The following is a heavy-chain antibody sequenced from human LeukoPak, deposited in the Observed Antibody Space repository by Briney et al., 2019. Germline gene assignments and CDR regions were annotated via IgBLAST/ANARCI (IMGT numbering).Heavy chain of an antibody. CDR3: ATAPLHYYDSSCYYTPVISRSFDY. V-gene: IGHV1-24*01. CDR2: FDPEDGET. J-gene: IGHJ4*02. D-gene: IGHD3-22*01. CDR1: GYTLTELS. Sequence: AAVKVSCKVSGYTLTELSMHWVRQAPGKGLEWMGGFDPEDGETIYAQKFQGRVTMTEDTSTDPAYLEQSRLRSEDTAVYYCATAPLHYYDSSCYYTPVISRSFDYWGQGTLVTVSS.